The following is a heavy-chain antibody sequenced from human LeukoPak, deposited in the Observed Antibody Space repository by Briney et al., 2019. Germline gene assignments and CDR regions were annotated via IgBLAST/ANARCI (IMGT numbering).Heavy chain of an antibody. Sequence: GASVKVSCKVSGFTLNNLSIQWVRQAPGKGLEWMGGFDPEDGETIYAPKFQARVTMTQDTYEDTAYMELSSLRSEDTAVYYCATDGIPGATTTLDYWGQGTLVTVSS. CDR2: FDPEDGET. D-gene: IGHD1-26*01. CDR1: GFTLNNLS. J-gene: IGHJ4*02. V-gene: IGHV1-24*01. CDR3: ATDGIPGATTTLDY.